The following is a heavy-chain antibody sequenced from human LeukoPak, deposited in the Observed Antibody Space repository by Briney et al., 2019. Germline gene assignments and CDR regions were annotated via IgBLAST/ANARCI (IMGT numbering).Heavy chain of an antibody. Sequence: SETLSLTCTVSGGSISSYYWSWIRQPAGKGLEWIGRIYTSGSTNYNPSLKSRVTISVDTSKNQFSLKLSSVTTADTAVYYCARNGYNSGLTPYYYYYYMDVWGKGTTVTVSS. CDR1: GGSISSYY. CDR3: ARNGYNSGLTPYYYYYYMDV. CDR2: IYTSGST. J-gene: IGHJ6*03. D-gene: IGHD6-19*01. V-gene: IGHV4-4*07.